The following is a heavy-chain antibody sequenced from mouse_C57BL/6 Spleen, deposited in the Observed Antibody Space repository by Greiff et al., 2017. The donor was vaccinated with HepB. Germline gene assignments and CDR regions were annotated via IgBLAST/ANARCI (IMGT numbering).Heavy chain of an antibody. CDR3: TTGALNWEGDFDY. V-gene: IGHV14-1*01. Sequence: VQLQQSGAELVRPGASVKLSCTASGFNIKDYYMHWVKQRPEQGLEWIGRIDPEDGDTEYAPKFQGKATMTADTSSNTAYLQLSSLTSEDTAVYYCTTGALNWEGDFDYWGQGTTLTVSS. CDR2: IDPEDGDT. D-gene: IGHD4-1*01. J-gene: IGHJ2*01. CDR1: GFNIKDYY.